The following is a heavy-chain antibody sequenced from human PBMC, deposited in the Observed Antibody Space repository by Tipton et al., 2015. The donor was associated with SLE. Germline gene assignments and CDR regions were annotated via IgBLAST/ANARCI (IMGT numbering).Heavy chain of an antibody. CDR3: ARDGGVNDY. J-gene: IGHJ4*02. CDR1: GGSFSDYS. Sequence: TLSLTYAVYGGSFSDYSWSWIRQPPGKGLEWIGEINHSGSTNYNPSLKSRVTISVDTSKNQFSLKLSSVTAADTAVYYCARDGGVNDYWGQGTLVTVSS. V-gene: IGHV4-34*01. CDR2: INHSGST. D-gene: IGHD2-8*01.